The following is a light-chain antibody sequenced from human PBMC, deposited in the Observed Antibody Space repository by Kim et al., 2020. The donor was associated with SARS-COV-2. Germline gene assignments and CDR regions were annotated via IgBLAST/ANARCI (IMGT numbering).Light chain of an antibody. V-gene: IGKV1-12*01. CDR2: ASS. CDR1: QSFSNW. J-gene: IGKJ4*01. CDR3: QQTNNFPLA. Sequence: DLQMTQSPSFVSASVGDIVTITCRASQSFSNWLAWYQQRPGEAPKLLIYASSSLHRGVPSRFSGSESGTDFTLTISSLQPEDFATYYCQQTNNFPLAFGGGTKVDIK.